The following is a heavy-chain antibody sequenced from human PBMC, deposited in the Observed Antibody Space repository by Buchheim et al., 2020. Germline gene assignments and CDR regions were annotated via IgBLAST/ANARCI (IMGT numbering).Heavy chain of an antibody. Sequence: QVQLVESGGGLVKPGGSLRLSCAASGFTFSDYYMSWIRQAPGKGLEWVSYISSSGGYTNYADSVKVRFTISRDNAKNSLYLQMNSLRAEDTAVYYCARDGGYWSGTNYYSVGFFQHWGQGTL. CDR3: ARDGGYWSGTNYYSVGFFQH. V-gene: IGHV3-11*06. CDR1: GFTFSDYY. J-gene: IGHJ1*01. CDR2: ISSSGGYT. D-gene: IGHD2-2*02.